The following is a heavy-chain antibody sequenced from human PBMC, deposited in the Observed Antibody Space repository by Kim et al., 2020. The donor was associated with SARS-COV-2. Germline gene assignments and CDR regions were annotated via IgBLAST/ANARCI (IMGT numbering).Heavy chain of an antibody. J-gene: IGHJ2*01. D-gene: IGHD6-19*01. CDR3: AQAGSGWYYWYFDL. Sequence: DHVDGRFTISRDNSQHTLSLKMNSLRAEDTAVYFCAQAGSGWYYWYFDLWGRGTLVTVSS. V-gene: IGHV3-30*02.